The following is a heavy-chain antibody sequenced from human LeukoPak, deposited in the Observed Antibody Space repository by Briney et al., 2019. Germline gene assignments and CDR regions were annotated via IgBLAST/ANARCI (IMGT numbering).Heavy chain of an antibody. Sequence: PGGSLRLSCAASGFTFSSYSMNWVRQAPGKGLEWVANIKQDGSKEYYVDSVKGRFTISRDNAKNSLYLQMNSLRAEDTAVYYCARDARDYGDYVVAFDYWGQGTLVTVSS. J-gene: IGHJ4*02. CDR2: IKQDGSKE. D-gene: IGHD4-17*01. CDR3: ARDARDYGDYVVAFDY. V-gene: IGHV3-7*01. CDR1: GFTFSSYS.